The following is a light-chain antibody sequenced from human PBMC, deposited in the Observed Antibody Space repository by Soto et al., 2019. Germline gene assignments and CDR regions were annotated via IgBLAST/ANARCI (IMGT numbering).Light chain of an antibody. CDR3: SSYTTSSTLEGV. CDR2: EVS. Sequence: QSVLTQPASVSGSPGQSITISCTGTSSDVGGYNYVSWYQQYPGKAPKLMIYEVSNRPLGVSNRFSGSKSGNTASLTISRLQAEDEADYYCSSYTTSSTLEGVFGTGTKLTVL. CDR1: SSDVGGYNY. J-gene: IGLJ1*01. V-gene: IGLV2-14*01.